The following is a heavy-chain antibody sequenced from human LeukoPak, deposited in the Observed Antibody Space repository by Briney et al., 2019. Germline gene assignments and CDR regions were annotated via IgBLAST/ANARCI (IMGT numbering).Heavy chain of an antibody. V-gene: IGHV3-7*01. CDR1: GFTFSNYW. CDR3: SREGYDYGSGSYYKGCEY. D-gene: IGHD3-10*01. Sequence: GGSLRLSCVASGFTFSNYWMTWVRQAPGKGLEWVANIKPDGSEIYYVDSLKGRFTISRDNAKNSLYLQMNRLRFEDTAVYYCSREGYDYGSGSYYKGCEYWGQGILVTVSS. CDR2: IKPDGSEI. J-gene: IGHJ4*02.